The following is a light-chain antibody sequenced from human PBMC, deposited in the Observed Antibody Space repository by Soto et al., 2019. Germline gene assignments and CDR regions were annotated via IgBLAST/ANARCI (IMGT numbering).Light chain of an antibody. CDR1: QSLLHSNGYNY. CDR3: MQALQTPKT. J-gene: IGKJ1*01. V-gene: IGKV2-28*01. Sequence: DIVMTQSPLSLPVTPGEPASISCRSSQSLLHSNGYNYLDWYLQKPGQSPQLLIYLGSNRASGVPDRVSGSGSGTDFTLKISRVEAEDVGVYYCMQALQTPKTFCQGTKLDIK. CDR2: LGS.